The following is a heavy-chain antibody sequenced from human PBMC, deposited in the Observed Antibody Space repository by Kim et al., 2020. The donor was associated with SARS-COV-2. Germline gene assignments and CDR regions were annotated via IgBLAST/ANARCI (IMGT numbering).Heavy chain of an antibody. CDR3: VRGSSGWYLEYFQH. Sequence: SVKVSCKASGGTFSSYSISWVRQAPGQGLEWMGGIIPIFGTANYAQKFQGRVTITADESTSTAYMELSSLRSEDTAVYYCVRGSSGWYLEYFQHWGQGTLVTVSS. J-gene: IGHJ1*01. D-gene: IGHD6-19*01. V-gene: IGHV1-69*13. CDR1: GGTFSSYS. CDR2: IIPIFGTA.